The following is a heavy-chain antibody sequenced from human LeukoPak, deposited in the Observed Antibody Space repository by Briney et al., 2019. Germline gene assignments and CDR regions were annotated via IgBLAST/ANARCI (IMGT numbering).Heavy chain of an antibody. CDR3: AREGTSDSYFGF. D-gene: IGHD2-21*01. CDR1: GFTYSSYD. V-gene: IGHV3-7*05. Sequence: PGGSLRLSCAASGFTYSSYDMSWVRQAPGKGLEWVANIKQDGSETYYVDSVKGRFTISRDNAKNSLYLQMNSLRVEDTAVYYCAREGTSDSYFGFWGQGTLVTVSS. CDR2: IKQDGSET. J-gene: IGHJ4*02.